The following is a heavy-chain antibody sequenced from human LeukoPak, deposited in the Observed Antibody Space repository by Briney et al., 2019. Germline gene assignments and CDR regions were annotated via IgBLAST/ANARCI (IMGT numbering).Heavy chain of an antibody. CDR3: ARALNRYFDY. V-gene: IGHV6-1*01. Sequence: SQTLSLTCAISGDSVSSNSAAWNCIRQSPSRGLEWLGRTYYGSKWYNDYAVSVKSRITINPDTSKNHFSLQLNSVTPEDTAVYYCARALNRYFDYWGQGTLVTVSS. J-gene: IGHJ4*02. CDR2: TYYGSKWYN. CDR1: GDSVSSNSAA.